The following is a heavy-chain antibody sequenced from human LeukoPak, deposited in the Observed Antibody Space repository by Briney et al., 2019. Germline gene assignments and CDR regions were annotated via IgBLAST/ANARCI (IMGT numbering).Heavy chain of an antibody. CDR3: ARSCDFWSGYYTYYYYMDV. Sequence: SETLSLTCTVSGGSISSSSYYWGWIRQPPGKGLEWIGRIDYSGSTYYNPSLKSRVTISVDTSKNQFSLKLSSVTAADTAVYYCARSCDFWSGYYTYYYYMDVWGKGTTVTVSS. CDR1: GGSISSSSYY. V-gene: IGHV4-39*01. J-gene: IGHJ6*03. CDR2: IDYSGST. D-gene: IGHD3-3*01.